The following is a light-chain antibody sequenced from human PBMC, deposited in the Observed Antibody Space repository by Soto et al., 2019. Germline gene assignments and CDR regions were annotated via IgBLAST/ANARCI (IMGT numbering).Light chain of an antibody. V-gene: IGLV2-8*01. CDR3: SSYAGSSFLYV. Sequence: QSVLTQPPSASGSPGQSVTISCTGTSSDVGGYNYVSWYQQHPGKAPKVVIFEVSKRPSGVPDHFSGSKSGNTASLTVSGLQAEDEADYYCSSYAGSSFLYVFGSGTKVTVL. CDR2: EVS. CDR1: SSDVGGYNY. J-gene: IGLJ1*01.